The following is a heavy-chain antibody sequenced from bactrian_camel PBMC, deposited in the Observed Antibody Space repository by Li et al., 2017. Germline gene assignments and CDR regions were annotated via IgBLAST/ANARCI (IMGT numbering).Heavy chain of an antibody. J-gene: IGHJ4*01. D-gene: IGHD6*01. CDR1: GHTSTNTD. V-gene: IGHV3S54*01. CDR2: IYTARTRP. CDR3: AAGFVYNDAWFREEDYRH. Sequence: VQLVESGGGSVQAGGSLRLSCAISGHTSTNTDYCMAWFRQSPGKQREGVASIYTARTRPYYVDSVKGRFTISRDTAKNTLILQMSSLKPDDTAMYYCAAGFVYNDAWFREEDYRHWGQGTQGTV.